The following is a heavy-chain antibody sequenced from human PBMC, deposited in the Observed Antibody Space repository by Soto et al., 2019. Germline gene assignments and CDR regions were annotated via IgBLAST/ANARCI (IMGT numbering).Heavy chain of an antibody. V-gene: IGHV2-5*02. Sequence: QITLKESGPTLVKPTQTLTLTCTFSGFSLSTSGVGVGWIRQPPGKALEWLALIYWDDDKRYSPSLKSRLTITKDTSKNQVVLTMTNMDPVDTATYYCAHNIYLLSYDILTGRTSLNWFDPWGQGTLVTVSS. D-gene: IGHD3-9*01. CDR1: GFSLSTSGVG. J-gene: IGHJ5*02. CDR2: IYWDDDK. CDR3: AHNIYLLSYDILTGRTSLNWFDP.